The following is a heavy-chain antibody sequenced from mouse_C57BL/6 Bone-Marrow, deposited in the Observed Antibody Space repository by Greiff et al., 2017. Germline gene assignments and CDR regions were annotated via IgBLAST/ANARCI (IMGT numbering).Heavy chain of an antibody. CDR2: IDPSDSYT. Sequence: VQLQQPGAELVMPGASVKLSCKASGYTFTSYWMHWVKQRPGQGLEWIGEIDPSDSYTNYNQKFKGKSTLTVDKSSSTAYMQLSSLTSADSAVYYCARSMLITTVVATDYAMDYWGQGTSVTVSS. CDR1: GYTFTSYW. J-gene: IGHJ4*01. D-gene: IGHD1-1*01. CDR3: ARSMLITTVVATDYAMDY. V-gene: IGHV1-69*01.